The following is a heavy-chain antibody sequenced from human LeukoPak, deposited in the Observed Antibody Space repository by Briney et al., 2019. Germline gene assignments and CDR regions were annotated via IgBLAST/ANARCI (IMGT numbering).Heavy chain of an antibody. Sequence: GGSLRLSCATSKFNFNSYGMTWVRQAPGKGLEWVSAISGSGGSTYYADSVKGRFTISRDNAKNSLYLQMNSLRAEDTAVYYCARFRINAAAGAYNAFDVWGQGTMVTVSS. CDR3: ARFRINAAAGAYNAFDV. J-gene: IGHJ3*01. D-gene: IGHD6-13*01. V-gene: IGHV3-23*01. CDR1: KFNFNSYG. CDR2: ISGSGGST.